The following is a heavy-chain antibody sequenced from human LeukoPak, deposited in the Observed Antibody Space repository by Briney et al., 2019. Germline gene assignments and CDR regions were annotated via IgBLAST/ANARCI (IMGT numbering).Heavy chain of an antibody. Sequence: PSETLSLTCTVSGGSISSYYWSWIRQPAGKGLEWIGRIYTSGTTNYDPSLKSRVTMSVDTSKNQFSLKLSSVTAADTALYYCARMYGAYVSFDYWGQGTLVTASS. CDR1: GGSISSYY. D-gene: IGHD4/OR15-4a*01. CDR3: ARMYGAYVSFDY. CDR2: IYTSGTT. J-gene: IGHJ4*02. V-gene: IGHV4-4*07.